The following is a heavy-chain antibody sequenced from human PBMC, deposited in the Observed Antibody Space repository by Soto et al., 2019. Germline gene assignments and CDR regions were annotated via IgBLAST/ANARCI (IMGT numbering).Heavy chain of an antibody. CDR2: IDLDNDNR. J-gene: IGHJ4*02. V-gene: IGHV1-2*02. Sequence: GASVKVSCKASGHTFTGHHMHCVRQSPLQGLEWMGYIDLDNDNRAYAQKFQGRVTTIRDTSITTAYMELSGLRSDDTAVYYCGLEPTGTGGFDYWGQGTLVTVSS. D-gene: IGHD7-27*01. CDR3: GLEPTGTGGFDY. CDR1: GHTFTGHH.